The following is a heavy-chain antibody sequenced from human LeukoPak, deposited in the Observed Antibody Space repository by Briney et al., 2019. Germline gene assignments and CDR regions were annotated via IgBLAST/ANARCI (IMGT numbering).Heavy chain of an antibody. D-gene: IGHD5-18*01. CDR3: ARERLGYSYGYPDAFDI. Sequence: PSETLSLTCTVSGGSISSYYWSWIRQPPGKGLEWIGYIYYRGSTNYNPSLKSRATISVDTSKNQFSLKLSSVTAADTAVYYCARERLGYSYGYPDAFDIWGQGTMVTVSS. J-gene: IGHJ3*02. CDR2: IYYRGST. CDR1: GGSISSYY. V-gene: IGHV4-59*01.